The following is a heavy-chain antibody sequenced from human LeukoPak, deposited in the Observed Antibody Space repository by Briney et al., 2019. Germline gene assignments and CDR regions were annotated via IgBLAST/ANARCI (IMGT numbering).Heavy chain of an antibody. Sequence: SETLSLTCAVYGGSFSGYYWSWIRQPPGKGLEWIGEINHSGSTNYNPSLKSRVTISVDTSKNQFSLKLSSVTAADTAVYHCARGRRAWSAPPPNWFDPWGQGTLVTVSS. D-gene: IGHD3-3*01. V-gene: IGHV4-34*01. CDR1: GGSFSGYY. CDR3: ARGRRAWSAPPPNWFDP. CDR2: INHSGST. J-gene: IGHJ5*02.